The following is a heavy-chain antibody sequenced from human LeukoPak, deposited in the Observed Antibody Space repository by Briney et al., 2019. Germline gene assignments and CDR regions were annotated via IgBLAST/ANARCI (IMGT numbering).Heavy chain of an antibody. V-gene: IGHV3-23*01. D-gene: IGHD5-12*01. Sequence: GGTLTLSCASSGVTFSRNAMNWGRQAPRKGQELVSVISGSGGSTYYADSVKGRFSISRDNSKNTLYLQMNSLRAEDTAVYYCAKGGTYSGYDPSYFDYWGQGTLVTVSS. CDR1: GVTFSRNA. CDR2: ISGSGGST. J-gene: IGHJ4*02. CDR3: AKGGTYSGYDPSYFDY.